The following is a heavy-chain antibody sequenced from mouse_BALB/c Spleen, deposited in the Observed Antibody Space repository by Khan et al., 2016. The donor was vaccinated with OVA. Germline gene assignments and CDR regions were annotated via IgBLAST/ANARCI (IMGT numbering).Heavy chain of an antibody. CDR1: GYTFTNAG. CDR3: TGGGAAYDGNDGGAMDY. D-gene: IGHD2-10*01. V-gene: IGHV9-4*02. CDR2: INTHSGEP. J-gene: IGHJ4*01. Sequence: QIQLVQSGPELKKPGETVRISCTASGYTFTNAGMQWVQKMPGKGLKWIGWINTHSGEPKYAEDFKGRFAFSLDTSASTVYLQITILTYEDTATYFCTGGGAAYDGNDGGAMDYWGQGTSVTVSS.